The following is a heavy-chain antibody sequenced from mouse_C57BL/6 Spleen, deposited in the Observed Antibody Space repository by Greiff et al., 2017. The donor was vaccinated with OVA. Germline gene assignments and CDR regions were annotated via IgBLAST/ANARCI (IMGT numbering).Heavy chain of an antibody. Sequence: QVQLQQPGAELVMPGASVKLSCKASGYTFTSYWMHWVKQRPGQGLEWIGEIDPSDSYTNYNQKFKGKSTLTVEKSSSTAYMQLSSLTSEDSAVYYCARNNYGSSYYYWGQGTTLTVSS. V-gene: IGHV1-69*01. CDR1: GYTFTSYW. D-gene: IGHD1-1*01. CDR2: IDPSDSYT. CDR3: ARNNYGSSYYY. J-gene: IGHJ2*01.